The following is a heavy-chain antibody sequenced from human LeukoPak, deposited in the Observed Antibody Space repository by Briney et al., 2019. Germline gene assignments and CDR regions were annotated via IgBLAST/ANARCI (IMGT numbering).Heavy chain of an antibody. Sequence: ASVKVSCKASGYTFTSYGISWVRQAPGQGLEWMGWISAYNGNTNYAQKLQGRVTMTTDTSTSTAYMELRSLRSDDTAVYYCARVYDSSGSPGYYGMDVWGQGTTVTVSS. D-gene: IGHD3-22*01. J-gene: IGHJ6*02. V-gene: IGHV1-18*01. CDR2: ISAYNGNT. CDR3: ARVYDSSGSPGYYGMDV. CDR1: GYTFTSYG.